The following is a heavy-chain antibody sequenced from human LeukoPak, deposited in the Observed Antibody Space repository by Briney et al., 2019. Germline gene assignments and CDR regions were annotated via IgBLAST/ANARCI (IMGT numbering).Heavy chain of an antibody. CDR2: INHSRST. J-gene: IGHJ4*02. D-gene: IGHD1-26*01. Sequence: SETLSLTCAVYGGSFSGYYWSWIRQPPGKGLEWIGEINHSRSTNYNPSLKSRVTISVDTSKKQFSLKLSSVTAADTAVYYCARDSASRSYARSGRDRRIDYWGQGTLVTVSS. V-gene: IGHV4-34*01. CDR1: GGSFSGYY. CDR3: ARDSASRSYARSGRDRRIDY.